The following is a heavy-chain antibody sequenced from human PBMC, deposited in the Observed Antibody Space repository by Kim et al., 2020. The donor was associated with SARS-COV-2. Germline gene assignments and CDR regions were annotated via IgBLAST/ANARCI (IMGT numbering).Heavy chain of an antibody. V-gene: IGHV4-59*01. CDR3: SRCSSGPNYYYYYYMDV. D-gene: IGHD6-19*01. Sequence: LKSRVTISVDTSKNQFSLKLSSVTAADTAVYYCSRCSSGPNYYYYYYMDVWGKGTTVTVSS. J-gene: IGHJ6*03.